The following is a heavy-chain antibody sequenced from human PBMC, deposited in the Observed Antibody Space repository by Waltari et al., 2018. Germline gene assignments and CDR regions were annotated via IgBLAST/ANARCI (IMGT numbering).Heavy chain of an antibody. CDR1: GYTFTVRY. V-gene: IGHV1-2*06. J-gene: IGHJ6*03. CDR3: AREATHSYYYFLDV. Sequence: QVQLVQSGAEVKKPGASVKVSCEASGYTFTVRYQHWVRQAPGQGLEWMGRIKPNSGVTDYAQKFQDRVTMTRDTSSSTAYMELSGLRSDDTAVYYCAREATHSYYYFLDVWGKGTTVTVSS. CDR2: IKPNSGVT.